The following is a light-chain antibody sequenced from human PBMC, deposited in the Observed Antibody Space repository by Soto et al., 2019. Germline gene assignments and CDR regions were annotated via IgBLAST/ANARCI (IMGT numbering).Light chain of an antibody. CDR3: QTWGTYVV. CDR1: SGHSSYT. J-gene: IGLJ2*01. V-gene: IGLV4-69*01. Sequence: QLVLTQSPSASASLGASVKLTCTLSSGHSSYTIAWHQQQPEKGPRYLMNLNSDGSHKKGDGIPDRFSGSSSGAERYLTISSLQSEDEADYYCQTWGTYVVFGGGTKLTVL. CDR2: LNSDGSH.